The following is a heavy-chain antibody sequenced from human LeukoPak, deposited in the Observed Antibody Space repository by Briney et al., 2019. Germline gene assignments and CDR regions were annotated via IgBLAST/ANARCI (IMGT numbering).Heavy chain of an antibody. CDR1: GYTFTSYA. Sequence: SVKVSCKASGYTFTSYAMNWVRQAPGQGLEWMGGIIPVFCTSNYAQKFQGRVTITADESTRTAYMELRSLRSEDTAVYYCARVTGGRYCSTTSCYMRGWFDPWGQGTLVTVSS. CDR3: ARVTGGRYCSTTSCYMRGWFDP. D-gene: IGHD2-2*02. V-gene: IGHV1-69*13. CDR2: IIPVFCTS. J-gene: IGHJ5*02.